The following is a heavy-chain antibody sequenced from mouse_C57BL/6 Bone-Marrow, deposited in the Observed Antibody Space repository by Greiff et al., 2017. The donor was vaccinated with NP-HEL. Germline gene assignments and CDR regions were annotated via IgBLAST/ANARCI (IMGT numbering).Heavy chain of an antibody. Sequence: EVKLMESGGDLVKPGGSLKLSCAASGFTFSSYGMSWVRPTPDKRLEWVATISSGGSYTYYPDSVKGRFTISRDNAKNTLYLQMSSLKSEDTAMYYCARQNYGSSYGFAYWGQGTLVTVSA. J-gene: IGHJ3*01. CDR2: ISSGGSYT. D-gene: IGHD1-1*01. CDR1: GFTFSSYG. CDR3: ARQNYGSSYGFAY. V-gene: IGHV5-6*01.